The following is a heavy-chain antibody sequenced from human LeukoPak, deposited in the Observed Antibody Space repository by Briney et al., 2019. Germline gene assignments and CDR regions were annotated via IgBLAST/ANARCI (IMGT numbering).Heavy chain of an antibody. V-gene: IGHV4-39*01. D-gene: IGHD1-1*01. CDR3: ARHRNGAYHDLDY. Sequence: SQTLSLTCTVSGGSISSGSYYWGWIRQPPGKGLEWIGSIYYGGSTYYNPSLKSRVTISVDTSKNQFSLKLSSVTAADTAVYYCARHRNGAYHDLDYWGQGTLVTVSS. CDR2: IYYGGST. J-gene: IGHJ4*02. CDR1: GGSISSGSYY.